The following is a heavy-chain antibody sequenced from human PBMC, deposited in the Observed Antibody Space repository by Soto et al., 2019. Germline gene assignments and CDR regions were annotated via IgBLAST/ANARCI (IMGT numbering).Heavy chain of an antibody. V-gene: IGHV3-23*01. CDR2: MNSDGGTT. Sequence: EVQLLESGGGLVQPGGSLRLSCAASGFTFSSYAMSWVRQAPGKGLEWLSRMNSDGGTTNYADSVQGRFTISRDNAKNTLFLQINGLRAEDTAVYYCATAGNYRFDYWGQGTLLTVSS. CDR3: ATAGNYRFDY. D-gene: IGHD1-7*01. CDR1: GFTFSSYA. J-gene: IGHJ4*02.